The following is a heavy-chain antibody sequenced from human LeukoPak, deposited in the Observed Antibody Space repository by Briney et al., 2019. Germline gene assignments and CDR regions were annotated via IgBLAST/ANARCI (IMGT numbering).Heavy chain of an antibody. Sequence: SETLSLTCAVYGGSFSGYYWSWIRQPPGKGLEWIGEINHSGSTNFNPSLKSRVTISVDTSKNQFSLKLSSVTAADTAVYYCGRVRAGSSSPSVRDAFDIWGQGTMVTVSS. J-gene: IGHJ3*02. CDR3: GRVRAGSSSPSVRDAFDI. V-gene: IGHV4-34*01. CDR1: GGSFSGYY. D-gene: IGHD6-6*01. CDR2: INHSGST.